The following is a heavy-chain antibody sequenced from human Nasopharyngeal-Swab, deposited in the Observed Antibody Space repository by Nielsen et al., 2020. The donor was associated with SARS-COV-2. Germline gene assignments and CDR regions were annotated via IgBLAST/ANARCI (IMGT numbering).Heavy chain of an antibody. CDR2: INTNTGNP. Sequence: VRQMPGKGLEWMGWINTNTGNPTYAQGFTGRFVFSLDTSVSTAYLQISSLKAEDTAVYYCARDAVLLWFGELSWHYYYYMDVWGKGTTVTVSS. CDR3: ARDAVLLWFGELSWHYYYYMDV. V-gene: IGHV7-4-1*02. D-gene: IGHD3-10*01. J-gene: IGHJ6*03.